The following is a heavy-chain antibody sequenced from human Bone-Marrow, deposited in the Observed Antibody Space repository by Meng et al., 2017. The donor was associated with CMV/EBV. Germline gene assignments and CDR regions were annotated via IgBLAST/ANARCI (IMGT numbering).Heavy chain of an antibody. J-gene: IGHJ4*02. D-gene: IGHD1-26*01. CDR1: GFTFSSYG. Sequence: GESLKISCAASGFTFSSYGMHWVRQAPGKGLEWVAFIRYDGSNKYYADSVKGRFTISRDNSKNTLYLQMNSLRAEDTAVYYCAKEEGRWELLEYFVYWGQGKLVTFSS. V-gene: IGHV3-30*02. CDR3: AKEEGRWELLEYFVY. CDR2: IRYDGSNK.